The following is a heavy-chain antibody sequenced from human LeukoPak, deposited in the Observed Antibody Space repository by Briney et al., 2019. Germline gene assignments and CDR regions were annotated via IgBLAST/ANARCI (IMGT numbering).Heavy chain of an antibody. J-gene: IGHJ5*02. CDR1: GFTFSRFG. CDR2: IWYDGSDQ. D-gene: IGHD3-10*01. V-gene: IGHV3-33*01. Sequence: GGSLRLSCAASGFTFSRFGMHWVRQAPGKGLEWVAVIWYDGSDQRYADSVKGRFTISRDNAKNTLYLQMNSLRAEDTAVYYCARIGPSGSGSYFFLDPWGQGTLVTVSS. CDR3: ARIGPSGSGSYFFLDP.